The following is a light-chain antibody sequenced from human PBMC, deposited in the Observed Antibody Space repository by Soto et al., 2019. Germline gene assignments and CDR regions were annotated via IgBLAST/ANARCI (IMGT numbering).Light chain of an antibody. CDR1: QSISNW. CDR2: DAS. Sequence: DIQMTQSPSSLSASVGDRFTITCRASQSISNWLAWYQQKPGKAPKLLIYDASTLESGVPSRFSGGGFGTDFTLTISSLQPDDFATYYCQQYSSYSTFGQGTKVDIK. CDR3: QQYSSYST. J-gene: IGKJ1*01. V-gene: IGKV1-5*01.